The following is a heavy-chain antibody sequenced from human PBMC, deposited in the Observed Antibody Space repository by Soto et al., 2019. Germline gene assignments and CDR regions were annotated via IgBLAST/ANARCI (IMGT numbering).Heavy chain of an antibody. CDR2: IYYSGST. J-gene: IGHJ6*02. CDR3: ARQRFRSTTPTTIFGPEGYYYYGMDV. CDR1: GGSISSYY. Sequence: SETLSLTCTVSGGSISSYYWSWIRQPPGKGLEWIGYIYYSGSTNYNPSLKSRVTISVDTSKNQFSLKLSSVTAADTAVYYCARQRFRSTTPTTIFGPEGYYYYGMDVWGQGTTVTVSS. V-gene: IGHV4-59*08. D-gene: IGHD3-3*01.